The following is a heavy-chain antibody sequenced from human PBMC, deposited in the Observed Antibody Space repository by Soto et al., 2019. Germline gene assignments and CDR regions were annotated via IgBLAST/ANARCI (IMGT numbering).Heavy chain of an antibody. D-gene: IGHD3-22*01. V-gene: IGHV1-69*01. J-gene: IGHJ3*02. CDR3: ARSYDSSGYGACDI. Sequence: QVQLVQSGAEVKKPGSSVKVSCKASGGTFSSYAISWVRQAPGHGLEWMGGIIPIFGTANYAQKFQGRVTSASDESTSTAYMELSSLGSEDRAVDCGARSYDSSGYGACDIWGQGTMVTVSS. CDR1: GGTFSSYA. CDR2: IIPIFGTA.